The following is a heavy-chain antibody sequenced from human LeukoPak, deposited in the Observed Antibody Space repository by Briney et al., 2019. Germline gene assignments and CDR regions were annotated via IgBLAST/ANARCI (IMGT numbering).Heavy chain of an antibody. CDR2: IYFSGNT. J-gene: IGHJ6*03. V-gene: IGHV4-39*07. CDR1: GGSISTTNYY. CDR3: ARETTMTLPYYYYYMDV. Sequence: PSETLSLTCAVSGGSISTTNYYWGWIRQPPGKGLEGIGSIYFSGNTYYNPSLESRVTISVDTSKNQFSLKLSSMTAADTAVYYCARETTMTLPYYYYYMDVWDKGTTVTVSS. D-gene: IGHD4-17*01.